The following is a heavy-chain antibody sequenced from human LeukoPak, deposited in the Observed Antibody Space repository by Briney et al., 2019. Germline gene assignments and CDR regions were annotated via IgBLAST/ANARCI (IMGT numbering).Heavy chain of an antibody. D-gene: IGHD2-15*01. CDR3: AKLNEDVVVAATAFDY. CDR2: ISGSGGST. Sequence: GGSLRLSCAASGFTFSSYAMSWVRQAPGKGLEWVSAISGSGGSTYYADSVKGRFTISRDNSKNTLYLQMNSLRAEDTAVYYCAKLNEDVVVAATAFDYWGQGTLVTVSS. V-gene: IGHV3-23*01. J-gene: IGHJ4*02. CDR1: GFTFSSYA.